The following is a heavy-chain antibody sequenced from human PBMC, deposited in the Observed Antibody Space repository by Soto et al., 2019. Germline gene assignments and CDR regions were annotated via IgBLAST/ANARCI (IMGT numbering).Heavy chain of an antibody. D-gene: IGHD1-26*01. V-gene: IGHV1-18*01. Sequence: ASVKVSCKASGYTFTSYGISWVRQAPGQGLVWMGWISAYNGNTNYAQKLQGRVTMTTDTSTSTAYMELRSLRSDDTAVYYCARGIHSGSYRAGFDYWGQGTLVTVSS. CDR2: ISAYNGNT. CDR3: ARGIHSGSYRAGFDY. CDR1: GYTFTSYG. J-gene: IGHJ4*02.